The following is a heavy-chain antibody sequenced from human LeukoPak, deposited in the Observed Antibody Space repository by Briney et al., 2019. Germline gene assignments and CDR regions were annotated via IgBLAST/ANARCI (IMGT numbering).Heavy chain of an antibody. CDR3: ARQGGSSSPYYYYYMDV. V-gene: IGHV4-38-2*01. Sequence: SETLSLTCAVSGYSISSGFYWGWFRQPPGKGLEWIGCMYHSGSTYYNPSLKSRVTISVDTSKNQFSLKLSSVTAADTAVYYCARQGGSSSPYYYYYMDVWGKGTTVTVSS. J-gene: IGHJ6*03. CDR1: GYSISSGFY. CDR2: MYHSGST. D-gene: IGHD6-13*01.